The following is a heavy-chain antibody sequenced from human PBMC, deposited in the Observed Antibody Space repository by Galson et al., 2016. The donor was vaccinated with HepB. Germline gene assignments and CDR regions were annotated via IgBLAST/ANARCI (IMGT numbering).Heavy chain of an antibody. J-gene: IGHJ5*02. V-gene: IGHV3-48*01. CDR2: ISRSTPTI. CDR3: GTESYLKGHSIVVAAPSQT. CDR1: GFIFSSYS. Sequence: SLRLSCAASGFIFSSYSMNWVRQAPGKGLEWVSYISRSTPTIYYADSVKGRFTISRDSSTLYLQMNSLRAEDTAVYYCGTESYLKGHSIVVAAPSQTWGRGTLVTVSS. D-gene: IGHD2-15*01.